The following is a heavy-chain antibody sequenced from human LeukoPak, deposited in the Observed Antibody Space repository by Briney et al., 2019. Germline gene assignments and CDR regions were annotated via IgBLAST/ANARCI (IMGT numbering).Heavy chain of an antibody. CDR2: IKSKTDGGTT. CDR3: TTDLASRGWSYYMDV. D-gene: IGHD3-10*01. CDR1: GFTFSNAW. V-gene: IGHV3-15*01. J-gene: IGHJ6*03. Sequence: GGSLRLSCAASGFTFSNAWMNWVRQAPGKGLEWVGRIKSKTDGGTTDYAAPVKGRFTISRDDSKDTLYLQMKSLKTEDTAMYYCTTDLASRGWSYYMDVWGRGTPVTVSS.